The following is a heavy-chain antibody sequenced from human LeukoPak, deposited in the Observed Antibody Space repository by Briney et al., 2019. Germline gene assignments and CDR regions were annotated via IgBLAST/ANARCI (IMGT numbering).Heavy chain of an antibody. CDR3: ARGAAAAGDYYYYMDV. J-gene: IGHJ6*03. CDR1: GDSVSSNSAA. V-gene: IGHV6-1*01. D-gene: IGHD6-13*01. Sequence: SQTLSLTCAISGDSVSSNSAAWNWIRQSPSRGLEWPGRTYYRSKWYNDYAVSVKSRITINPDTSKNQFSLQLNSVTPEDTAVYYCARGAAAAGDYYYYMDVWGKGTTVTVSS. CDR2: TYYRSKWYN.